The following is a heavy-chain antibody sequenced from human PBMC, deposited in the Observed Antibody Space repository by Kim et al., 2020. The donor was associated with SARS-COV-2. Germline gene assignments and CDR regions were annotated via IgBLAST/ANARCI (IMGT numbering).Heavy chain of an antibody. CDR3: ARLSDDYYGSGSYYGYYYYGMDV. V-gene: IGHV4-39*01. J-gene: IGHJ6*04. CDR2: IYYSGST. CDR1: GGSISSSSYY. Sequence: SETLSLTCTVSGGSISSSSYYWGWIRQPPGKGLEWIGSIYYSGSTYYNPSLKSRVTISVDTSKNQFSLKLSSVTAADTAVYYCARLSDDYYGSGSYYGYYYYGMDVWGKGTTVTVSS. D-gene: IGHD3-10*01.